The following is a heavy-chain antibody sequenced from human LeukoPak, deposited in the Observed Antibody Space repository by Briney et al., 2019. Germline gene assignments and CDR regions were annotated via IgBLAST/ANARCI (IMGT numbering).Heavy chain of an antibody. Sequence: GGSLRLSCAASGFTFSSYAMHWVRRAPGKGLEWVAVISYDGSNKYYADSVKGRFTISRDNSKNTLYLQMNSLRAEDTAVYYCARDLYDFWSGYSHDPDYWGQGTLVTVSS. J-gene: IGHJ4*02. CDR2: ISYDGSNK. D-gene: IGHD3-3*01. V-gene: IGHV3-30-3*01. CDR3: ARDLYDFWSGYSHDPDY. CDR1: GFTFSSYA.